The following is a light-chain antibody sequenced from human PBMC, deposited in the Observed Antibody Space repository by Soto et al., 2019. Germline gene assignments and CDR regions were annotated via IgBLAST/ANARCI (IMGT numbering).Light chain of an antibody. J-gene: IGKJ1*01. Sequence: DLQMTQSPSSLSASVGDRVTITCRASQSISSYLNWYQQKPGKAPKLLIYAASSLQSGVPSRFSGSGSGTDFTLTISSLQPEDFATYYCQQSYSTVTWTFGQGTKVEIK. CDR2: AAS. CDR1: QSISSY. CDR3: QQSYSTVTWT. V-gene: IGKV1-39*01.